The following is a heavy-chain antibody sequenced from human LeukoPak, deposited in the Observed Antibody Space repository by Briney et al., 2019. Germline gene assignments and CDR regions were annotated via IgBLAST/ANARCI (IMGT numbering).Heavy chain of an antibody. CDR3: ARERPIYTGYDFDAFDM. CDR1: GFTFSSYA. CDR2: ISGSGGST. J-gene: IGHJ3*02. Sequence: PGGSLRLSCAASGFTFSSYAMSWVRQAPGKGLEWVSAISGSGGSTYLADAVKGRFIISRDNSKKVLYLQMNSLRVEDTAVYYCARERPIYTGYDFDAFDMWGQGIMVTVSS. D-gene: IGHD5-12*01. V-gene: IGHV3-23*01.